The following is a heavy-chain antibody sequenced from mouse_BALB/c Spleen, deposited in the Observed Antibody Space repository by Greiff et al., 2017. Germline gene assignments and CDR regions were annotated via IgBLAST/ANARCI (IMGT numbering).Heavy chain of an antibody. J-gene: IGHJ2*01. CDR1: GFTFSSFG. Sequence: EVMLLESGGGLVQPGGSRKLSCAASGFTFSSFGMHWVRQAPEKGLEWVAYISSGSSTIYYADTVKGRFTISRDNPKNTLFLQMTSLRSEDTAMYYCARSLRPFDYWGQGTTLTVSS. V-gene: IGHV5-17*02. CDR2: ISSGSSTI. D-gene: IGHD1-2*01. CDR3: ARSLRPFDY.